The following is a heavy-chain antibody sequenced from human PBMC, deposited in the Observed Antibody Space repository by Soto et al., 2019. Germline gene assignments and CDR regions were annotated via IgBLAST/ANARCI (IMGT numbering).Heavy chain of an antibody. J-gene: IGHJ6*02. D-gene: IGHD6-19*01. CDR3: ARSQSRIAVAGPYSSYYGMDV. CDR1: GFTFSSYW. V-gene: IGHV3-74*01. Sequence: HPGGSLRLSCAASGFTFSSYWMHWVRQAPGKGLVWVSRINSDGSSTSYADSVKGRFTISRDNAKNTLYLQMNSRRAEDTAVYYCARSQSRIAVAGPYSSYYGMDVWGQGTTVTVSS. CDR2: INSDGSST.